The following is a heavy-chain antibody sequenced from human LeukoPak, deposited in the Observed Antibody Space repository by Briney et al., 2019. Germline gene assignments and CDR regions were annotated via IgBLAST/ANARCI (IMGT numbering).Heavy chain of an antibody. V-gene: IGHV1-69*04. J-gene: IGHJ5*02. Sequence: SVKVSCKASGGTFSSYAISWVRQAPGQGLEWMGRIIPILGIANYAQKFQDRVTITKDMSTSTVNMELTSLRYGDTAVYYCAADDLLSVSWGQGTLVTVSS. D-gene: IGHD2-21*01. CDR3: AADDLLSVS. CDR2: IIPILGIA. CDR1: GGTFSSYA.